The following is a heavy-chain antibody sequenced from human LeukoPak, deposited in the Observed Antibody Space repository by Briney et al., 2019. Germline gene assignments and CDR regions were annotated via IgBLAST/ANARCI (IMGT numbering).Heavy chain of an antibody. D-gene: IGHD1-26*01. CDR3: AKHNSGNFIYFDS. J-gene: IGHJ4*02. V-gene: IGHV3-23*01. Sequence: GGSLRLSCAASGFTFNNYVMSWVRQAPGKGLEWVSGITGSGGTTYYADSVKGRFTLSRDNSKNTLYLQMNSLGAEDTAVYYCAKHNSGNFIYFDSWGQGALVTVSS. CDR1: GFTFNNYV. CDR2: ITGSGGTT.